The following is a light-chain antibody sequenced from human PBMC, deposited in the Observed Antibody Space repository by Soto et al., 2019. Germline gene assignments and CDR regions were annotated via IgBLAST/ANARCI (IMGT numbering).Light chain of an antibody. CDR2: EVS. CDR1: SSDIGNYNY. J-gene: IGLJ1*01. CDR3: SSYTSRSTPYV. Sequence: QSALTQPASVSGSPGQSITLSCTGTSSDIGNYNYVSWYQQHPGKAPKLIIYEVSDRPSGVSNRFSGSKSGNTASLTISGLQAEDEADCSSYTSRSTPYVFGTGTKLTVL. V-gene: IGLV2-14*01.